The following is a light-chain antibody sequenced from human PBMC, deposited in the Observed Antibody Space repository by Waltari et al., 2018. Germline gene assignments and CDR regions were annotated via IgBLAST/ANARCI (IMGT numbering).Light chain of an antibody. CDR3: QQYRNLWT. V-gene: IGKV1-5*03. CDR2: KAS. J-gene: IGKJ1*01. Sequence: DIQMTQSPSTLSASVGDRVTITCRASQRLSNWLAWYEQKPGKAPKVLIYKASTLESGVPSMLSGSGSGTELTLTISSLQPDDFATYYCQQYRNLWTFGQGTKVEIK. CDR1: QRLSNW.